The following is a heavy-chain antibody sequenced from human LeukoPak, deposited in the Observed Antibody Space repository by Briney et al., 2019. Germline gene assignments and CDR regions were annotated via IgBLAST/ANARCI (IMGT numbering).Heavy chain of an antibody. D-gene: IGHD3-10*01. Sequence: ASVKVSCKASGGTSSSYAISWVRQAPGQGLEWMGWISAYNGNTNYAQKLQGRVTMTTDTSTSTAYMELRSLRSDDTAVYYCARGVVLLWFGELFEYYFDYWGQGTLVTVSS. CDR1: GGTSSSYA. CDR2: ISAYNGNT. V-gene: IGHV1-18*01. CDR3: ARGVVLLWFGELFEYYFDY. J-gene: IGHJ4*02.